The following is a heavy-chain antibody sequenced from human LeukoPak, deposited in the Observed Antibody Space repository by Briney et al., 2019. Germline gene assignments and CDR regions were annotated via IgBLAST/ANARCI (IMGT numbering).Heavy chain of an antibody. CDR3: ARGATLFDY. D-gene: IGHD1-26*01. J-gene: IGHJ4*02. CDR2: IKQDGSEK. Sequence: GGSLRLSCAASGFMINRDWMSWVRQAPGKGLEWVANIKQDGSEKYYVDSVKGRFTISRDNAKNSLYLQMNSLRAEDTAVYYCARGATLFDYWGQGTLVTVSS. CDR1: GFMINRDW. V-gene: IGHV3-7*01.